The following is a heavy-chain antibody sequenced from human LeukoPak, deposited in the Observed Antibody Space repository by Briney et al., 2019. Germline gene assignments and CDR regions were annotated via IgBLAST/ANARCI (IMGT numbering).Heavy chain of an antibody. CDR3: ARRLSSSLCWLDP. J-gene: IGHJ5*02. CDR1: GASISSSGYD. CDR2: VDYSGTT. D-gene: IGHD6-6*01. Sequence: SETLSLTCTVSGASISSSGYDWGWIRQPPGKGLEWIGSVDYSGTTYYNPSLKSGVTISVDTSKDQFSLKLSSVTAADTAVYYCARRLSSSLCWLDPWGQGTLVTVSS. V-gene: IGHV4-39*01.